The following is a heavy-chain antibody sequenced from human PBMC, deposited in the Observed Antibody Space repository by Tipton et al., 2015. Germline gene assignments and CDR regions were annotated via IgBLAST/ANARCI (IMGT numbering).Heavy chain of an antibody. CDR3: ARLRETYGSDSDNWFDP. J-gene: IGHJ5*02. CDR1: GGSISSNSYY. CDR2: IYNSGNT. Sequence: TLSLTCTVSGGSISSNSYYWGWIRQPPGKGLEWIGIIYNSGNTYYNPSLKSRVTLFVDTSKNQFFLNLSSVTAADTAVYYCARLRETYGSDSDNWFDPWGQGTLVTVSS. D-gene: IGHD3-10*01. V-gene: IGHV4-39*01.